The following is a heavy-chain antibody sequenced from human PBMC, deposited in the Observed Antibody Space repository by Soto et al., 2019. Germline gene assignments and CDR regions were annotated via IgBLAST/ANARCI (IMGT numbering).Heavy chain of an antibody. CDR1: GGSVSSGSYY. CDR3: ARDNQNQHGYCSSTSRRGRYYYYGMDV. D-gene: IGHD2-2*01. J-gene: IGHJ6*02. CDR2: IYYSGST. V-gene: IGHV4-61*01. Sequence: SDTLSLTCTVSGGSVSSGSYYLSWIRQPPGKGLEWIGYIYYSGSTNYNPSLKSRVTISVDTSKNHFSLKLSSVTAADTAVYYCARDNQNQHGYCSSTSRRGRYYYYGMDVWGQGTTVPVSS.